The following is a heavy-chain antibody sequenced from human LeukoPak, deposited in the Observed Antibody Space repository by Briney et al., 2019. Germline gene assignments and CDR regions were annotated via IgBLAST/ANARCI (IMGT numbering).Heavy chain of an antibody. Sequence: GESLKISCKGSGYSFTSYWIGWVRQMPGKGLEWMGIIYPGDSDTRYSPSFQGQVTISADKSISTAYLQWSSLKASDTAMYYCARHRYGSGSYYYYGMDVWGQGTTVTVSS. CDR1: GYSFTSYW. CDR2: IYPGDSDT. D-gene: IGHD3-10*01. V-gene: IGHV5-51*01. CDR3: ARHRYGSGSYYYYGMDV. J-gene: IGHJ6*02.